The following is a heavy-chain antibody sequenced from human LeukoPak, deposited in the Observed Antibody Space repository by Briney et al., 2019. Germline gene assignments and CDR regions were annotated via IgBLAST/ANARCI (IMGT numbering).Heavy chain of an antibody. CDR1: GFTFSSYA. CDR3: AKHGEYSSSFDY. CDR2: ISGSGGST. Sequence: GGSLRLSCAASGFTFSSYAMSWVRQAPGKGLEWVSVISGSGGSTYYADSVKGRSTISRDNSKNTLYLQMNSLRAEDTAVYYCAKHGEYSSSFDYWGQGTLVTVSS. J-gene: IGHJ4*02. V-gene: IGHV3-23*01. D-gene: IGHD6-13*01.